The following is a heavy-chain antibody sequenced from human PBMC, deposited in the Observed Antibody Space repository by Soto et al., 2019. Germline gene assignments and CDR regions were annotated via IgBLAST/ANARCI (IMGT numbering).Heavy chain of an antibody. CDR2: ISSSGSTI. CDR1: GFTFSDYY. Sequence: QVQLVESGGGWVKPGGSLRLSCAASGFTFSDYYMSWIRQAPGKGLEWVSYISSSGSTIYYADSVKGRFTISRDNAKNSLYLQMNSLRAEDTAVYYCSLSRLDQWELLDYWGQGPLVTVSS. J-gene: IGHJ4*02. V-gene: IGHV3-11*01. D-gene: IGHD1-26*01. CDR3: SLSRLDQWELLDY.